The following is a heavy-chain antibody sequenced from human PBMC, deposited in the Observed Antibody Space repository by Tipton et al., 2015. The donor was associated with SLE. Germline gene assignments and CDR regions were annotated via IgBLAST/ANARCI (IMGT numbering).Heavy chain of an antibody. CDR1: GFTFSNYW. CDR2: IKQDGSEK. D-gene: IGHD6-13*01. Sequence: SLRLSCAASGFTFSNYWMNWVRQAPGRGLEWVPNIKQDGSEKYYVDSVKGRFTIPRDNAVKSLSLQMNSLRGEDTALYYCARLSDGLGSSFDIWGQGTMVTVSS. J-gene: IGHJ3*02. V-gene: IGHV3-7*01. CDR3: ARLSDGLGSSFDI.